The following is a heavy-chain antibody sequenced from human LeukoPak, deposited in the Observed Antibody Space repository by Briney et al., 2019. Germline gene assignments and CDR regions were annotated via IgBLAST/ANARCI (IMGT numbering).Heavy chain of an antibody. CDR1: GFTFSSYG. V-gene: IGHV3-30*02. D-gene: IGHD3-9*01. CDR3: AKDNHILTGMTDY. J-gene: IGHJ4*02. CDR2: IRYDGSNK. Sequence: PGGSLRLSCAASGFTFSSYGMHWVRQAPGKGLEWVAFIRYDGSNKYYADSVKGRFTISRDNSKNTLYLQMNSLRAEDTAVYYCAKDNHILTGMTDYWGQGTLVTVSS.